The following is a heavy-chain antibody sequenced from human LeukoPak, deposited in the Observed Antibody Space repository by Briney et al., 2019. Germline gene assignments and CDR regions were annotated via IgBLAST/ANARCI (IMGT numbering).Heavy chain of an antibody. CDR2: LYSGGTT. CDR3: ARGGNGYYWAFDI. CDR1: GFTFSSYA. V-gene: IGHV3-53*04. J-gene: IGHJ3*02. D-gene: IGHD3-22*01. Sequence: PGGSLRLSCAASGFTFSSYAMHWVRQAPGKGLEWVSLLYSGGTTSYPASVKGRFTISRHDSKNTLYLQMNSLGAEDTAVYYCARGGNGYYWAFDIWGQGTMVTVSS.